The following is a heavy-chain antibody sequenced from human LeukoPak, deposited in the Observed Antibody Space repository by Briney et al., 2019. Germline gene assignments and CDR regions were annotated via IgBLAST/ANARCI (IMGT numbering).Heavy chain of an antibody. V-gene: IGHV4-59*01. CDR2: IHGSGST. Sequence: SETLSLTCTVSGGSISGYYWSYIRQPPGEGLEWIGYIHGSGSTDYNPSLKSRVTISVDTSENQFSLKLSSVTAADTAIYYCAKHSQTGFDPWGQGTLVTVSS. J-gene: IGHJ5*02. CDR1: GGSISGYY. CDR3: AKHSQTGFDP.